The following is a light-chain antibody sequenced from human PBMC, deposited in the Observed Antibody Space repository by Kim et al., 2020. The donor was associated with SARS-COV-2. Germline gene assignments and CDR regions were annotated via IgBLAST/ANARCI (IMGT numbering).Light chain of an antibody. Sequence: ALGQTVRITCQGDSLRSYYASWYQQKPGPAPVLVIYEKNNRPSGIPDRFSGSSSGNTASLTIPGAQAEDEADYYCNSRESGVNHVVFGGGTKLTVL. J-gene: IGLJ3*02. V-gene: IGLV3-19*01. CDR2: EKN. CDR3: NSRESGVNHVV. CDR1: SLRSYY.